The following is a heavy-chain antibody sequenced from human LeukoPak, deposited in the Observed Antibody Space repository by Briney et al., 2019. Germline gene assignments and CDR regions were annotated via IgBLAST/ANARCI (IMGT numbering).Heavy chain of an antibody. CDR3: ARGITMVRGVKTYYYYYYMDV. D-gene: IGHD3-10*01. Sequence: PGGSLRLSCAASGFTFSNYWMSWVRQAPGQGLEWVANIKQDGSEKYYVDSVKGRFRISRDNAKNSLNLQMNSLRAEDTAVYYCARGITMVRGVKTYYYYYYMDVWGKGTTVTISS. CDR1: GFTFSNYW. V-gene: IGHV3-7*04. J-gene: IGHJ6*03. CDR2: IKQDGSEK.